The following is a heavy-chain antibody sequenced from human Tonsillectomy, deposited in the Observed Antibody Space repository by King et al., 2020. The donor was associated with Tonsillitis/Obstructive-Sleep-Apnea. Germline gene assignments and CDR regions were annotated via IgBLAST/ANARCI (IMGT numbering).Heavy chain of an antibody. Sequence: QLVQSGAEVKKPGSSVKVSCKASGGTFSSYAISWVRQAPGQGLEWMGRIIPILGIANYAQKSQGRVTITADKSTSTAYMGLSSLRSEYTAVYYCAGLEYYGSGSYPPGSYWGQGTLVTVSS. V-gene: IGHV1-69*04. D-gene: IGHD3-10*01. CDR2: IIPILGIA. CDR1: GGTFSSYA. CDR3: AGLEYYGSGSYPPGSY. J-gene: IGHJ4*02.